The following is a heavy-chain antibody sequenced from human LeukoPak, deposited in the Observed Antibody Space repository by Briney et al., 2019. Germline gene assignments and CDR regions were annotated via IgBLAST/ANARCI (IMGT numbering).Heavy chain of an antibody. CDR1: GYTLTELS. J-gene: IGHJ5*02. CDR2: FDPEDGET. D-gene: IGHD6-13*01. V-gene: IGHV1-24*01. CDR3: ARDMSPIAAAGTEGNWFDP. Sequence: ASVKVSCKVSGYTLTELSMHWVRQAPGKGLEWMGGFDPEDGETIYAQKFQGRVTMTEDTSTDTAYMELSSLRSEDTAVYYCARDMSPIAAAGTEGNWFDPWGQGTLVTVSS.